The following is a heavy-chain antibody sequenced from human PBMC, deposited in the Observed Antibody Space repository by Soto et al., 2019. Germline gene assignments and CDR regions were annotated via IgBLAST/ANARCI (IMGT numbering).Heavy chain of an antibody. CDR1: GYTFTSYA. Sequence: ASVKVSCKASGYTFTSYAMNWVRQAPGQGLEWMGWINTNTGNPTYAQGFTGRFVFSLDTSVSTAYLQICSLKAEDTAVYYCARNSDDYSNYGRFDPWGQRTPVTVSS. J-gene: IGHJ5*02. CDR2: INTNTGNP. D-gene: IGHD4-4*01. V-gene: IGHV7-4-1*01. CDR3: ARNSDDYSNYGRFDP.